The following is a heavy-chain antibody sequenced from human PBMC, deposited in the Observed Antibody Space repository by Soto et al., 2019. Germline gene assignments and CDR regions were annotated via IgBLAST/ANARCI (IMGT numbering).Heavy chain of an antibody. V-gene: IGHV3-7*01. CDR1: GFTFSNYW. Sequence: HPGGSLRLSCAASGFTFSNYWMTWVRQAPGQGLEWVANIAQDESERNYLDSVKGRFTISRDNAANSLYLQMNSLRAEDTAVYYSARAPYPVYPNAWYDVFDIWGRGTMVTVSS. J-gene: IGHJ3*02. CDR2: IAQDESER. D-gene: IGHD2-8*01. CDR3: ARAPYPVYPNAWYDVFDI.